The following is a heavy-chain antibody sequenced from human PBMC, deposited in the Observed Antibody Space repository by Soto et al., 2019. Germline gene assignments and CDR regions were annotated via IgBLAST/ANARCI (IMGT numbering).Heavy chain of an antibody. D-gene: IGHD2-15*01. CDR1: GFTFDDYA. Sequence: EVQLVQSGGGLVQPGRSLRLSCAASGFTFDDYAMHWVRRVPGKGLEWVASISWNSNIIGYADSVKGRFTISRDNAKNSLYLQMNSLRPEDTALYYCAKGGPDGFCSGGRCHFDYCGQGTLVTVSS. J-gene: IGHJ4*02. CDR3: AKGGPDGFCSGGRCHFDY. CDR2: ISWNSNII. V-gene: IGHV3-9*01.